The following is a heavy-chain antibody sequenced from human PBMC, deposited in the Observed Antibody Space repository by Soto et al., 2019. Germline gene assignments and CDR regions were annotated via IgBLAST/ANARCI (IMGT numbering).Heavy chain of an antibody. Sequence: SETLSLTCTVSGGSISSYYWSWIRQPAGKGLEWIGRIYTSGSTNYNPSLKSRVTMSVDTSKNQFSLKLRSLTTADTAVYYCARVGGVAARTFAYWGKGTLVTV. CDR3: ARVGGVAARTFAY. CDR2: IYTSGST. J-gene: IGHJ4*02. V-gene: IGHV4-4*07. CDR1: GGSISSYY. D-gene: IGHD6-6*01.